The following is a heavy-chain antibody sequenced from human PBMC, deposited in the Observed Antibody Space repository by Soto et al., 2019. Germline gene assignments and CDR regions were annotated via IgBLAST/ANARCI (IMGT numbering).Heavy chain of an antibody. CDR3: TKEGDSSGWYWFDP. CDR1: GVTFSSYA. V-gene: IGHV3-23*01. J-gene: IGHJ5*02. CDR2: ISGSGGST. Sequence: GGSLRLSCAAFGVTFSSYALSGVRQAPGKGLEWVSAISGSGGSTYYADSVKGRFTISRDKSKNTLYLQMNSLRAEDTAVYYCTKEGDSSGWYWFDPWGQGTLVTVSS. D-gene: IGHD6-19*01.